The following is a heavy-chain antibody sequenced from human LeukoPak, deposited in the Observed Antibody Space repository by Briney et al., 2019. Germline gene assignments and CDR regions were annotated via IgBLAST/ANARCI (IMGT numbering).Heavy chain of an antibody. CDR2: INHSGST. CDR1: GRSFSGYY. V-gene: IGHV4-34*01. D-gene: IGHD5-12*01. CDR3: ARVKYSGYVGD. J-gene: IGHJ4*02. Sequence: SETLSLTCAVYGRSFSGYYWSWIRQPPGKGLEWIGEINHSGSTNYNPSLKSRVTISVDTSKNQFSLKLSSVTAADTAVYYCARVKYSGYVGDWGQGTLVTVSS.